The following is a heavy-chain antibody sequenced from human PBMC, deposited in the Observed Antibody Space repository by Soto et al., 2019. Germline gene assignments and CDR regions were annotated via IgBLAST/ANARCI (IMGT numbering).Heavy chain of an antibody. CDR1: GYTFAGYY. CDR2: INPNSGGT. D-gene: IGHD3-3*01. CDR3: ASLIGQYYDFWSGHFY. Sequence: ASVKVSCKASGYTFAGYYMHWVRQAPGQGLEWMGWINPNSGGTNYAQKFQGRVTMTRDTSISTAYMELSRLRSDDTAVYYCASLIGQYYDFWSGHFYWGHGTLVTVSS. J-gene: IGHJ4*01. V-gene: IGHV1-2*02.